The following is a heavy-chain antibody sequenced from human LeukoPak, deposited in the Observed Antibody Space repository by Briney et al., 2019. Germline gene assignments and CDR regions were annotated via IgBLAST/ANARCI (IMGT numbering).Heavy chain of an antibody. Sequence: ASVKVSCKASGYTFTSYYMHWVRQAPGQGLEWMGIINPSGGSTSYAQKFQGRVTMTRDTSTSTVYMELSSLRSEDTAVYYCAREYVDIVATITGNWFDPWGQGTLVTVSS. J-gene: IGHJ5*02. CDR2: INPSGGST. CDR3: AREYVDIVATITGNWFDP. V-gene: IGHV1-46*01. CDR1: GYTFTSYY. D-gene: IGHD5-12*01.